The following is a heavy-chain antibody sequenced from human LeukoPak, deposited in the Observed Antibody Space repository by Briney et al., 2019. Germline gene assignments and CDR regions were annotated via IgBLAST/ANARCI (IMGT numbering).Heavy chain of an antibody. D-gene: IGHD6-13*01. J-gene: IGHJ6*03. V-gene: IGHV4-34*01. CDR1: GGSFSGYY. Sequence: SETLSLTCGVYGGSFSGYYWSWIRQSPGKGLEWIGEINHSGSTNYNPSLKSRVTISVDTSKNQFSLKLSSVTAADTAVYYCARGTYYSSSWYGYYYYYMDVWGKGTTVTISS. CDR2: INHSGST. CDR3: ARGTYYSSSWYGYYYYYMDV.